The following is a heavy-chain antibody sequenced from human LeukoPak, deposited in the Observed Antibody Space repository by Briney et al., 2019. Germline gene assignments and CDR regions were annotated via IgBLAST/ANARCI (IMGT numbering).Heavy chain of an antibody. Sequence: PSETLSLTCAVYGGSFSGYYWSWIRQPPGKGLEWIGEINHSGSTNYNPSLKSRVTISVDTSKNQFSLKLSSVTAADTAVYYCALSPGYSGYAYYFGYWGQGTLVTVSS. CDR3: ALSPGYSGYAYYFGY. CDR1: GGSFSGYY. D-gene: IGHD5-12*01. CDR2: INHSGST. J-gene: IGHJ4*02. V-gene: IGHV4-34*01.